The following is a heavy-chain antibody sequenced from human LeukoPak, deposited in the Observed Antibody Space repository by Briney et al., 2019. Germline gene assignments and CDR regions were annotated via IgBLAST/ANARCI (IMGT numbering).Heavy chain of an antibody. V-gene: IGHV1-69*05. D-gene: IGHD1-14*01. J-gene: IGHJ4*02. CDR3: ARGGTFYRRTLLNYFDY. CDR2: IIPISGTA. Sequence: SVTVSCKASVGTFSTYAISWVRQAPGQGREWMGGIIPISGTANYAQKFQGRVTFTTDESTNTAYMELSSLRSEDTAVYYCARGGTFYRRTLLNYFDYWGQGSLVTVSS. CDR1: VGTFSTYA.